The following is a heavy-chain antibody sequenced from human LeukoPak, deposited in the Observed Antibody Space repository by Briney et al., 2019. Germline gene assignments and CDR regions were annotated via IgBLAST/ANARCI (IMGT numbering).Heavy chain of an antibody. V-gene: IGHV1-69*04. CDR1: GYTFTSYA. Sequence: GASVKVSCKASGYTFTSYAISWVRQAPGQGLEWMGRIIPILGIANYAQKFQGRVTITADKSTSTAYMELSSLRSEDTAVYYCAGGEGLVWEYFDYWGQGTLVTVSS. D-gene: IGHD6-19*01. J-gene: IGHJ4*02. CDR3: AGGEGLVWEYFDY. CDR2: IIPILGIA.